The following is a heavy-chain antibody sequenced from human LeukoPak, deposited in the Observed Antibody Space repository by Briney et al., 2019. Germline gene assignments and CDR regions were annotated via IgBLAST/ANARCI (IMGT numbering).Heavy chain of an antibody. V-gene: IGHV3-15*01. Sequence: GGSLRLSCAASGFTFSNAWMSWDRQAPGKGLEWVGRIKSKTDGGTTDYAAPAKGRFTISRDDSKNTLYLQMNSLKTEDTAVYYCTTDPSQGTAPRWFDPWGQGTLVTVSS. CDR3: TTDPSQGTAPRWFDP. J-gene: IGHJ5*02. CDR2: IKSKTDGGTT. CDR1: GFTFSNAW.